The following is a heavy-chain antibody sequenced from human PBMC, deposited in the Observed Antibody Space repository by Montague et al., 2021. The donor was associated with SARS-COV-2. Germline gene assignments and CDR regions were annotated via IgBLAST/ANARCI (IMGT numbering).Heavy chain of an antibody. V-gene: IGHV2-70*11. CDR3: ARSSVVRGVSLDY. CDR1: GFSLSTSGMC. D-gene: IGHD3-10*01. CDR2: IDWDDDK. Sequence: PALVKPTQPLTLTCTFSGFSLSTSGMCVSWIRPPPGKALEWLARIDWDDDKHYSTSLKTRLTISKDTSKNQVVLTMTNMDPVDTATYYCARSSVVRGVSLDYWGQGTLVTVSS. J-gene: IGHJ4*02.